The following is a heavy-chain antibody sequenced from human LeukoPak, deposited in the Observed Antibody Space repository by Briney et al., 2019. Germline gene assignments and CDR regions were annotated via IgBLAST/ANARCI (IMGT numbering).Heavy chain of an antibody. CDR3: ARGPEWLLYNYYMDV. J-gene: IGHJ6*03. V-gene: IGHV1-8*03. D-gene: IGHD3-3*01. CDR2: MNPNSGNT. Sequence: GASVKVSCKASGYTFTSYDINWVRQATGQGLEWMGWMNPNSGNTGYAQKFQGRVTITRNTSISTAYMELSSLRSEDTAVYYCARGPEWLLYNYYMDVWGKGTTVTVSS. CDR1: GYTFTSYD.